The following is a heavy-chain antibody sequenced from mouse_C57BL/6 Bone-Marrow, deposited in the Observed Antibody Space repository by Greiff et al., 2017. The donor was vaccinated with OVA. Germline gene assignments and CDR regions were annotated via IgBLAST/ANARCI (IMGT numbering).Heavy chain of an antibody. CDR3: ARYVHYGNYVKGAMGC. Sequence: EVQLQQSGPELVKPGASVKISCKASGYSFTDYNMNWVKQSNGKSLEWIGVINPNYGTTSYNQKFKGKATLTVDQSSSTAYMQLNSLTSEDSAVYYCARYVHYGNYVKGAMGCWGQGTSVTVAS. CDR1: GYSFTDYN. D-gene: IGHD2-1*01. J-gene: IGHJ4*01. CDR2: INPNYGTT. V-gene: IGHV1-39*01.